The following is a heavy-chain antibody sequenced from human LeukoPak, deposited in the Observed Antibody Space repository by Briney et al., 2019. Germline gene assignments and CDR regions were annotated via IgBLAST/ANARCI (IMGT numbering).Heavy chain of an antibody. J-gene: IGHJ2*01. Sequence: SETLSLTCTVSGGSISSYYWSWIRQPAGKGLEWIGRIYTSGSTNYNPSLKSRVTMSVDTSKNQFSLKLSSVTAADTAVYYCARALAYCSSTSCDLRYFDLWGRGTLVTVSS. D-gene: IGHD2-2*01. CDR3: ARALAYCSSTSCDLRYFDL. CDR2: IYTSGST. V-gene: IGHV4-4*07. CDR1: GGSISSYY.